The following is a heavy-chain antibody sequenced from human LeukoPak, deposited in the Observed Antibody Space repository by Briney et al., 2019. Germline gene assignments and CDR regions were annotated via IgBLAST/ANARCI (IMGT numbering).Heavy chain of an antibody. CDR1: GFSFNNYW. V-gene: IGHV3-7*01. Sequence: TGGSLRLSCAASGFSFNNYWMSWVRQAPGRGLEWVANIRQDGSEKYYVDSVEGRFTISRDNAKNSLYLQMNSLRAEDTAVYYCVRCQVGSNWFDPWGQGTLVTVSS. J-gene: IGHJ5*02. D-gene: IGHD2-2*01. CDR3: VRCQVGSNWFDP. CDR2: IRQDGSEK.